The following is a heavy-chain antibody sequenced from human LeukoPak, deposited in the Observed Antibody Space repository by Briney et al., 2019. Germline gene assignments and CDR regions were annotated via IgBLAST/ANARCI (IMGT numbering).Heavy chain of an antibody. CDR3: ATLPFCSGGNCYSHDY. CDR2: IYYSGST. J-gene: IGHJ4*02. CDR1: GGSISSSGYY. Sequence: SETLSLTCTVSGGSISSSGYYWGWIRQPPGKGLEWIGSIYYSGSTYYNPSLKSRVTISVDTSKNQFSLKLSSVTAADTAVYYCATLPFCSGGNCYSHDYWGRGTLVTVSS. V-gene: IGHV4-39*01. D-gene: IGHD2-15*01.